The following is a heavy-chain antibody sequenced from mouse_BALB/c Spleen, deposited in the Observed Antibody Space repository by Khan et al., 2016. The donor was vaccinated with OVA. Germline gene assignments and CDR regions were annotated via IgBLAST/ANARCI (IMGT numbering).Heavy chain of an antibody. CDR1: GFTFSTYG. V-gene: IGHV5-6*01. CDR3: ARLAYYYNSEGFAY. J-gene: IGHJ3*01. D-gene: IGHD1-1*02. CDR2: ISSSNHYT. Sequence: VELVESGGDLVKPGGSLKLSCTTSGFTFSTYGMSWVRQTPDKRLEWVATISSSNHYTNYIESVKGQFTISRDNSYNTLYLQMTSLRSEDTAMYYCARLAYYYNSEGFAYWGQGTLVTVSA.